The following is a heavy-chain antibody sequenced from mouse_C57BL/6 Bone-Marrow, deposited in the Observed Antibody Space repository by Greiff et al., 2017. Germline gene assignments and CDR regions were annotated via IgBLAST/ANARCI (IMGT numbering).Heavy chain of an antibody. CDR3: ARDYGSGCHLFDY. J-gene: IGHJ2*01. Sequence: QVQLQQSGAELVMPGASVKLSCTASGYTFTSYWMHWVKQRPGQGLEWIGEIDPSDSYTKYNQKFKGKSTLTVDKSSSTTYMQLSNLTSEDSAVYSSARDYGSGCHLFDYWGQGTTLTVSS. CDR2: IDPSDSYT. CDR1: GYTFTSYW. V-gene: IGHV1-69*01. D-gene: IGHD1-1*01.